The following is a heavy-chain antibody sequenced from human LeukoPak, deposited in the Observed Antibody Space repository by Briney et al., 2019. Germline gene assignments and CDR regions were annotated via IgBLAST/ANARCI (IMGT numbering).Heavy chain of an antibody. J-gene: IGHJ4*02. V-gene: IGHV3-33*06. Sequence: PGGSLRLSCAASGFTFSSYGMHWVRQAPGKGLEWVAVIWYDGSNKYYADSVKGRFTISRDNSKNTLYLQMNSLRVEDTAVYYCAKDPANGYYATYFDSWGQGTLVTVSS. D-gene: IGHD3-10*01. CDR2: IWYDGSNK. CDR3: AKDPANGYYATYFDS. CDR1: GFTFSSYG.